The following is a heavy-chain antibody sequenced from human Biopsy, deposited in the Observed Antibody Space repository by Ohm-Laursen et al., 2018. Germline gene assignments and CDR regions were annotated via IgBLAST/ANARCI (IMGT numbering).Heavy chain of an antibody. CDR1: GGPSSNYA. D-gene: IGHD3-3*01. CDR2: IVPILGHL. V-gene: IGHV1-69*04. CDR3: AADADGYYTEFDY. Sequence: SSVKVSCNASGGPSSNYAFSWVRQAPGQGLEWVGRIVPILGHLNYAQRFQGRVSITADKSTTYVYMELSRLTSGGTAVYYCAADADGYYTEFDYWGPGTLVTVSS. J-gene: IGHJ4*02.